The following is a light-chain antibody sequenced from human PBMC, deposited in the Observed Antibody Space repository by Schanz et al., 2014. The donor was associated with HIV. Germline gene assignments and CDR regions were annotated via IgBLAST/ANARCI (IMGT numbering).Light chain of an antibody. V-gene: IGKV4-1*01. CDR3: QYFGNSGGT. CDR1: QSVLYTANNVNY. Sequence: DIVMTQSPDSLAVSLGERATINCKSSQSVLYTANNVNYLAWYQQKPGQPPKLLVYWASTRESGVPDRFSGSGSGTDFTLTISRLEPEDFAVYFCQYFGNSGGTFGGGTKVEIK. J-gene: IGKJ4*01. CDR2: WAS.